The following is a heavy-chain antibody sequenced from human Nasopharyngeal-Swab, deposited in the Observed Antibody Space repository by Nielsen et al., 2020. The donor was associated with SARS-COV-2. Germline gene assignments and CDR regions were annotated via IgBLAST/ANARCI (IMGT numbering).Heavy chain of an antibody. CDR1: GYTFTSYD. CDR2: MNPNSGNT. J-gene: IGHJ6*02. Sequence: ASVKVSCKDSGYTFTSYDINWARQAPGQGLEWMGWMNPNSGNTGYAQKFQGRVTMTRNTSISTAYMELSSLRSEDTAVYYCARDREPGIAYYYGMDVWGQGTTVTVS. CDR3: ARDREPGIAYYYGMDV. D-gene: IGHD6-13*01. V-gene: IGHV1-8*01.